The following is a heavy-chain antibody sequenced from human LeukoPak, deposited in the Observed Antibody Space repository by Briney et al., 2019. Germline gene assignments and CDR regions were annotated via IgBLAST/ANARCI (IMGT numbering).Heavy chain of an antibody. D-gene: IGHD3-10*01. CDR3: ARGAYFYGSGINWFDP. J-gene: IGHJ5*02. CDR2: IYTTGST. Sequence: SETLSLTCTVSGGSISSGSYYWSWIRQPAGKGLEWIGRIYTTGSTNYSPSLKSRVTISLDTSKNQFSLKLSSVTAADTAVYYCARGAYFYGSGINWFDPWGQGTLITVSS. V-gene: IGHV4-61*02. CDR1: GGSISSGSYY.